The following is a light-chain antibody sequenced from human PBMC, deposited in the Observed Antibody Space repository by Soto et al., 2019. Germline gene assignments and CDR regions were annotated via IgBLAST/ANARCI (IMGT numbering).Light chain of an antibody. V-gene: IGKV3-20*01. Sequence: EIVLPESHGTLSLSPGVRATLSWRARQSVSTSYLAWYQHKPGQAPRLLIYGTSSRATGIPDRFSGSGSGTDFTLTISRLEPEDLAVYYCQQYGSSPTWTVGQGTKVDIK. CDR1: QSVSTSY. J-gene: IGKJ1*01. CDR2: GTS. CDR3: QQYGSSPTWT.